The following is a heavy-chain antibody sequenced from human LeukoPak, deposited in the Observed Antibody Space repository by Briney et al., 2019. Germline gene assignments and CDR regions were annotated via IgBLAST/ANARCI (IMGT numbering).Heavy chain of an antibody. CDR3: VREWVGGCSGGSCYSFFDY. CDR2: IKQDGSEK. J-gene: IGHJ4*02. V-gene: IGHV3-7*01. CDR1: GFTFSSYW. Sequence: PGGSLRLSCAASGFTFSSYWMRWVRQAPGKGLEWVANIKQDGSEKYYVDSVKGRFTISRDNAKNSLYLQMNSLRAEDTAVYYCVREWVGGCSGGSCYSFFDYWGQGTLVTVSS. D-gene: IGHD2-15*01.